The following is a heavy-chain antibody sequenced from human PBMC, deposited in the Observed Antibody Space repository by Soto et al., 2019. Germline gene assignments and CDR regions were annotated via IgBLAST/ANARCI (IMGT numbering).Heavy chain of an antibody. CDR3: GREVIAVAGTTYYYYYYGMDV. D-gene: IGHD6-19*01. Sequence: ASVKVSCKASGYTFTSYGISWVRQAPGQGLEWMGWISAYNGNTNYAQKLQGRVTITTDTSTSTAYMELSSLRSEDTAVYYCGREVIAVAGTTYYYYYYGMDVWGQGTTVTVSS. CDR2: ISAYNGNT. J-gene: IGHJ6*02. CDR1: GYTFTSYG. V-gene: IGHV1-18*01.